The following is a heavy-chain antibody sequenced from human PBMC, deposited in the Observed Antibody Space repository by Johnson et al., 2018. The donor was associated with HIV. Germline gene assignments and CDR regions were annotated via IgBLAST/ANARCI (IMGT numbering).Heavy chain of an antibody. J-gene: IGHJ3*02. CDR3: ARDWDYYDTSGYYYAYMGDALDI. Sequence: EVQLVESGGGVVRPGGSLRLSCAASGFTFDDYGMSWVRQAPGKGLEWVSGINWNGDITGYADSVKGRFTISRDNAKNSLYLQMSSLRAEDTALYFCARDWDYYDTSGYYYAYMGDALDIWGQGTMVTVSS. D-gene: IGHD3-22*01. CDR2: INWNGDIT. CDR1: GFTFDDYG. V-gene: IGHV3-20*04.